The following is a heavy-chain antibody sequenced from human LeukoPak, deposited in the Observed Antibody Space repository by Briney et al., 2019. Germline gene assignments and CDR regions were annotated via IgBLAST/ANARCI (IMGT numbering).Heavy chain of an antibody. Sequence: QPGGSLRLSCAASGFTLSSYAMSWVRQGPGKGLEWVSTISGSGGSTYYADSVKGRFTISRDNSKNTLYLQMNSLRAEDTAVYYCAKGVRIAVAGTPDAFDIWGQGTVVTVSS. CDR2: ISGSGGST. D-gene: IGHD6-19*01. CDR3: AKGVRIAVAGTPDAFDI. V-gene: IGHV3-23*01. CDR1: GFTLSSYA. J-gene: IGHJ3*02.